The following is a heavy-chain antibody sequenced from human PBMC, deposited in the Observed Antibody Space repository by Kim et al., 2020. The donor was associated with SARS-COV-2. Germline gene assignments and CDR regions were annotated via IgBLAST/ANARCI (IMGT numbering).Heavy chain of an antibody. D-gene: IGHD2-2*01. J-gene: IGHJ6*02. Sequence: GGSLRLSCAASGFTFSSSAMHWVRQAPGKGLEWVAVISYDGSNKYYADSVKGRFTISRDNSKNTLYLQMNSLRAEDTAVYYCARADCSSTSCYGQTFGYYYYGMDVWGQGTTVTVSS. CDR1: GFTFSSSA. CDR3: ARADCSSTSCYGQTFGYYYYGMDV. V-gene: IGHV3-30-3*01. CDR2: ISYDGSNK.